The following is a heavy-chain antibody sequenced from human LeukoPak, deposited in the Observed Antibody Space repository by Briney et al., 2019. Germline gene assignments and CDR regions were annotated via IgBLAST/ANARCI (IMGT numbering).Heavy chain of an antibody. J-gene: IGHJ1*01. Sequence: SVKVSCKASGGTFSSYVISWVRQAPGQGVEWLGGIIPIFGTANHAQKFHGRVTITTDESTSTAYMELSSLRSDDTAVYYCARAPYYYDSSGYYELRHWGQGTLVTVSS. D-gene: IGHD3-22*01. CDR1: GGTFSSYV. CDR3: ARAPYYYDSSGYYELRH. V-gene: IGHV1-69*05. CDR2: IIPIFGTA.